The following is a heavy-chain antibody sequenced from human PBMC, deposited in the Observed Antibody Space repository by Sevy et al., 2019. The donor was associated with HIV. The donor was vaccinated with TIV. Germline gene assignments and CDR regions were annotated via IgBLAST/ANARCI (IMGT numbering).Heavy chain of an antibody. CDR3: AREGGYYYGSGSYYNVRNWFDP. D-gene: IGHD3-10*01. CDR1: GYSFTSYW. J-gene: IGHJ5*02. Sequence: GESLKISCKGSGYSFTSYWIGWVRQMPGKGLEWMGIIYPGDSDTRNSPSFQGQVTISADKSISTAYLQWSSLKASDTAMYYCAREGGYYYGSGSYYNVRNWFDPWGQGTLVTVSS. V-gene: IGHV5-51*01. CDR2: IYPGDSDT.